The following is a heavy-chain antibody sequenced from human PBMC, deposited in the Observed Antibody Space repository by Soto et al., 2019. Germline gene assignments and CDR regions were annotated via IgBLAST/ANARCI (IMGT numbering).Heavy chain of an antibody. D-gene: IGHD1-1*01. J-gene: IGHJ4*02. CDR2: ISGSGGST. Sequence: GGSLRLSCAASGFTFSSYAMSWVRQAPGKGLEWVSAISGSGGSTYSADSVKGRFTITSDNSKKTLYLQLSSLRAEDTAVYYCAKDRNWNGDSSDYWGQGTLVTVSS. CDR3: AKDRNWNGDSSDY. V-gene: IGHV3-23*01. CDR1: GFTFSSYA.